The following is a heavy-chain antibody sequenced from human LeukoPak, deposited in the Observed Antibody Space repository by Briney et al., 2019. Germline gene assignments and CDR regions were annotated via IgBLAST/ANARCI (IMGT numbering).Heavy chain of an antibody. CDR2: INHSGST. D-gene: IGHD3-22*01. CDR1: GGSFSGYY. V-gene: IGHV4-34*01. J-gene: IGHJ4*02. Sequence: SETLSLTCAVYGGSFSGYYWSWIRQPPGKGLEWIGEINHSGSTNYNPSLKTRVTISVDTSKNQFSLKLSSVTAADTAVYYCARREKKYDYDSSDYYFNYWGQGTLVTVSS. CDR3: ARREKKYDYDSSDYYFNY.